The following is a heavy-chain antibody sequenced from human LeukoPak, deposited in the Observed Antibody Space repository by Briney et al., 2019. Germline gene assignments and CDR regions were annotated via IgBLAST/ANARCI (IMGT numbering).Heavy chain of an antibody. CDR2: IYYSGST. Sequence: SETLSLTCTVSGGSISSYYWSWIRQPPGKGLEWIGYIYYSGSTNYNPSLKSRVTISVDTSKNQFSLKLSSVTAADTAVYYCARGITMVRGAPYYYYMDVWGKGTTVTVSS. CDR1: GGSISSYY. J-gene: IGHJ6*03. D-gene: IGHD3-10*01. V-gene: IGHV4-59*01. CDR3: ARGITMVRGAPYYYYMDV.